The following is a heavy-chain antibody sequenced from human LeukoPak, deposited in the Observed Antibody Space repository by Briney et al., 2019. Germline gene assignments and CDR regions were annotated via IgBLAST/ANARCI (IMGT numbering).Heavy chain of an antibody. D-gene: IGHD5-18*01. Sequence: GASVKVSCKASGYTFTSYGISWVRQAPGQGLEWMGWISAYNGNTDYAQKLQGRVTMTTDTSTSTAYMELRSLRSDDTAVYYCARVNHGTAMVQLLDYWGQGTLVTGSS. J-gene: IGHJ4*02. V-gene: IGHV1-18*01. CDR2: ISAYNGNT. CDR1: GYTFTSYG. CDR3: ARVNHGTAMVQLLDY.